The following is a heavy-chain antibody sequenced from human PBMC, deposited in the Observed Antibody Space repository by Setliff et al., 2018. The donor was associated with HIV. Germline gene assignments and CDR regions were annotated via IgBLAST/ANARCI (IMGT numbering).Heavy chain of an antibody. CDR3: GRQVPVPGVAVTPIDY. D-gene: IGHD3-22*01. J-gene: IGHJ4*02. V-gene: IGHV4-59*08. Sequence: SETLSLTCTVSGGSISSYYWTWLRQFPGKGLEWIGFIFYTGSTTYNPSLNSRVTISVDTSKNQSSLKETSVTAADTAVYYCGRQVPVPGVAVTPIDYWGQGTLVTVSS. CDR2: IFYTGST. CDR1: GGSISSYY.